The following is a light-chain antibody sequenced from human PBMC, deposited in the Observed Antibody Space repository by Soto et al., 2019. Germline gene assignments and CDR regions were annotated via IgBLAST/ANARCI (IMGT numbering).Light chain of an antibody. CDR3: CSYAGSSTSVV. J-gene: IGLJ2*01. V-gene: IGLV2-23*01. CDR1: SRDVGSYNL. Sequence: QSVLTQPASVSGSPGQSITISCTGTSRDVGSYNLVSWYQQHPGKAPKLMIYECSKRPSGVSNRFSGSKSGNTASLTSSGLQAEDEADYYCCSYAGSSTSVVFGGGTKLTVL. CDR2: ECS.